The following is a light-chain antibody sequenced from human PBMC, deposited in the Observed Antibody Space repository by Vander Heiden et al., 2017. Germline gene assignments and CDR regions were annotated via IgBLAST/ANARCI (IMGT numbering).Light chain of an antibody. J-gene: IGKJ1*01. CDR2: AAS. V-gene: IGKV1-39*01. CDR1: QSINSY. CDR3: QQSYTLPLT. Sequence: DIQMTQSPSSLSASVGDRVTITCQASQSINSYLNWYQQRAGKAPKLLIYAASSLQSGVPPRFSGSGSGTDFTLTISSLQAEDSASYYCQQSYTLPLTFGQGTKVEIK.